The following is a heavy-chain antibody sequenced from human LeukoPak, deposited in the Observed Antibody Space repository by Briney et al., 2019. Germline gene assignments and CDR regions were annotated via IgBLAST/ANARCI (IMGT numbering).Heavy chain of an antibody. CDR2: IYHSGST. CDR3: ARDGMTAAGSYFDY. J-gene: IGHJ4*02. Sequence: TSETLSLTCAVSGGSISSSNWWSWVRQPPGKGLEWIGEIYHSGSTNYNPSLKSRVTISVDKSKNQFSLKLSSVTAADTAVYYCARDGMTAAGSYFDYWGQGTLVTVSS. V-gene: IGHV4-4*02. D-gene: IGHD6-13*01. CDR1: GGSISSSNW.